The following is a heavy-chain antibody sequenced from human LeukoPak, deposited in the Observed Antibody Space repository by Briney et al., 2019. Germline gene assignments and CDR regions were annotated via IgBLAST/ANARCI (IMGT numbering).Heavy chain of an antibody. Sequence: GGSLRLSCAASGFTFSSYWMSWVRQAPGKGLEWVANIKQDGSEKYYVDSVKGRFTISRDNAKNSLYLQMNSLRAEDTAVYYCARGGPIAAAGNAFDYWGQGTLVTVSS. CDR3: ARGGPIAAAGNAFDY. V-gene: IGHV3-7*01. CDR1: GFTFSSYW. J-gene: IGHJ4*02. CDR2: IKQDGSEK. D-gene: IGHD6-13*01.